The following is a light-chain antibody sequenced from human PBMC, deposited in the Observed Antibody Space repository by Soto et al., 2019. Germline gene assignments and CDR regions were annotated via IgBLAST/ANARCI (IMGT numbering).Light chain of an antibody. CDR2: GTS. V-gene: IGLV7-43*01. CDR3: LLYYRGAQV. Sequence: QTVVTQEPSLTVSPGGTVTLTCASSTGAVTSGYYPKWFQQKPGQAPRALIYGTSNKHSWTPARFSDSLLEGKAALTLSGVQPEDEADYYCLLYYRGAQVFGGGTKLTVL. CDR1: TGAVTSGYY. J-gene: IGLJ3*02.